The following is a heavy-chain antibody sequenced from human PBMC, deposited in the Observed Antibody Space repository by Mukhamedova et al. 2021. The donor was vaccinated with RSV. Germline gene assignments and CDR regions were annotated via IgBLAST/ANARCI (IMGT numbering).Heavy chain of an antibody. D-gene: IGHD1-26*01. Sequence: EWVANIKKDGSEKYYVDSVKGRFTISRDNGKNSLHLQMDSLRVEDTGVYFCATRPASVIYFVVFDFWGRGTLVTVSS. V-gene: IGHV3-7*01. CDR3: ATRPASVIYFVVFDF. CDR2: IKKDGSEK. J-gene: IGHJ4*02.